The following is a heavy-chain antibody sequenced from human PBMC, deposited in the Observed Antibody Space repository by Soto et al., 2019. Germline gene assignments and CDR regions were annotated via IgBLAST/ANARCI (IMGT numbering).Heavy chain of an antibody. Sequence: GGSLRLSCASSGFTLSSDGMTWVRRPPGKGLEWVSAISGSGAATYYADSVQGRFTISRDNSNNTLYLQMNSLRAEDTAVYSCAKVLYGVVTYFDSWGQGTLVTVSS. V-gene: IGHV3-23*01. CDR1: GFTLSSDG. CDR2: ISGSGAAT. CDR3: AKVLYGVVTYFDS. J-gene: IGHJ4*02. D-gene: IGHD3-3*01.